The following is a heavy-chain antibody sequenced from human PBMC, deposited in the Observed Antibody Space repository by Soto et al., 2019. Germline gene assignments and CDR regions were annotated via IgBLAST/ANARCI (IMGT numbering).Heavy chain of an antibody. D-gene: IGHD2-2*01. CDR1: GGTFSSYT. J-gene: IGHJ4*02. Sequence: SVKVSCKASGGTFSSYTVIWVRQAPGQGLEWMGRIIPIVDMANYAQNFQGRVTITADKSTNTAYMELSSLTSEDTAVYYCALGYCSTTSCNPPGFWGQGTLVTVSS. V-gene: IGHV1-69*02. CDR2: IIPIVDMA. CDR3: ALGYCSTTSCNPPGF.